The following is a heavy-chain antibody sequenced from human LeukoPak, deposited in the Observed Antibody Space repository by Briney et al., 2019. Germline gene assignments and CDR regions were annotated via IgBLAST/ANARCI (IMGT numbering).Heavy chain of an antibody. CDR1: GGTFSSYA. D-gene: IGHD1-7*01. CDR2: IIPIFGTA. Sequence: ASVKVSCKASGGTFSSYAISWVRQAPGQGLEWMGGIIPIFGTANYAQKFQGRVTITTDESTSTAYMELSSPKSEDTAVYYCATINWNYSIGFEYWGQGTLVTVSS. CDR3: ATINWNYSIGFEY. J-gene: IGHJ4*02. V-gene: IGHV1-69*05.